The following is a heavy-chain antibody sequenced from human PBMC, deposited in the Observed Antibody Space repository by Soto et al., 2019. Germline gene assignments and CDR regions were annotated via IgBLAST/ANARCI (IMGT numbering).Heavy chain of an antibody. Sequence: GASVKVSCKASGYTFTSYVISWVRQAPGQGLEWMGWISAYNGNTNYAQKLQGRVTMTTDTSTSTAYMELRSLRSDDTAVYYCARVRGIVGATTGNWFDPWGQGTQVTVSS. D-gene: IGHD1-26*01. V-gene: IGHV1-18*04. CDR1: GYTFTSYV. J-gene: IGHJ5*02. CDR2: ISAYNGNT. CDR3: ARVRGIVGATTGNWFDP.